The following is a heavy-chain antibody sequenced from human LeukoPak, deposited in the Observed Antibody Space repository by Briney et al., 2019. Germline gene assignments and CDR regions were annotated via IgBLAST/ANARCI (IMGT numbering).Heavy chain of an antibody. CDR2: INTGGSST. CDR1: GFTFRRYW. CDR3: ARWSRDAFDI. V-gene: IGHV3-74*01. Sequence: GGSLRLSCAASGFTFRRYWMHWVRQAPGKGLVWVSRINTGGSSTSYADSVKGRFTISRDNAKNTLYLQMNSLRAEDTAVYYCARWSRDAFDIWGQGTMVTVSS. J-gene: IGHJ3*02.